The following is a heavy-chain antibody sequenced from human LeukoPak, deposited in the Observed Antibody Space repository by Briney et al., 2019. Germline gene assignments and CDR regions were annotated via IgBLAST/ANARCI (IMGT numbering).Heavy chain of an antibody. Sequence: SETLPLTCTVSTYSITSDFYWGWVRQPPGKGLEWIGNIYQTGSTYYNPSLTSRVTMSLDTSKNQFSLKLSSVTAADTAVYFCARDLSITMVRGVTFDYWGQGILITVSS. CDR2: IYQTGST. CDR1: TYSITSDFY. V-gene: IGHV4-38-2*02. CDR3: ARDLSITMVRGVTFDY. D-gene: IGHD3-10*01. J-gene: IGHJ4*02.